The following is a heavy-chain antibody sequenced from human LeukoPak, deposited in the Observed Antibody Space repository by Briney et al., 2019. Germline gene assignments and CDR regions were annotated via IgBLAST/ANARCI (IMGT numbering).Heavy chain of an antibody. J-gene: IGHJ4*02. CDR1: GFTFSTYD. V-gene: IGHV3-23*01. Sequence: PGGSLRLSCAGSGFTFSTYDMGWVRQAPGTGLEWVSALSASGDYTEYADSVKGRFTISRDNSQNTLYLQMNSLRAEDTAVYYCAKLDYGPPSGDDYWGQGTLVTVSS. CDR2: LSASGDYT. CDR3: AKLDYGPPSGDDY. D-gene: IGHD4-17*01.